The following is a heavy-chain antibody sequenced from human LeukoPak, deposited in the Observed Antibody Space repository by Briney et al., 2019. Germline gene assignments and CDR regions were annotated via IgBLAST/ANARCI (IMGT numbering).Heavy chain of an antibody. D-gene: IGHD4-11*01. CDR3: VRLPGMTTVDYYYCYMDV. Sequence: SETLSLTCTVSGGSISNYYWSWIRQPPGKGLEWIGYIYYSGSTNYNPSLKSRVTISVDTSKNQFSLKLTSVTAADTAVYYCVRLPGMTTVDYYYCYMDVWGKGTTVTVSS. CDR1: GGSISNYY. V-gene: IGHV4-59*01. J-gene: IGHJ6*03. CDR2: IYYSGST.